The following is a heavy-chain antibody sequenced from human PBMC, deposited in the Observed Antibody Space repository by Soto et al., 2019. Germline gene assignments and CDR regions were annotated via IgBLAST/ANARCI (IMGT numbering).Heavy chain of an antibody. CDR2: LFAVDGS. D-gene: IGHD1-1*01. J-gene: IGHJ3*01. CDR1: GLPIMGKKY. V-gene: IGHV3-53*01. Sequence: DVQLVESGGGLIQPGRPLSLSCAALGLPIMGKKYVAWFRQAPGKGLEWPSALFAVDGSFYEDSVTGRFTTSSDSSKTTVYLQMNDLRPDDTAVYYCATWHEREHAFDVWGQGTTVTISS. CDR3: ATWHEREHAFDV.